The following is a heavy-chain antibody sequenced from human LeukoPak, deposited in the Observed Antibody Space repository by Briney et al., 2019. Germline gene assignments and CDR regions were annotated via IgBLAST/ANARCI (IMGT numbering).Heavy chain of an antibody. D-gene: IGHD3-22*01. J-gene: IGHJ6*03. V-gene: IGHV1-8*01. CDR3: ARSLWGGGYYYYYYYYYMDV. CDR1: GYTFTSYD. CDR2: MNPNSGNT. Sequence: ASVKVSCEASGYTFTSYDINWVRQATGQGLEWMGWMNPNSGNTGYAQKFQGRVTMTRNTSISTAYMELSSLRSEDTAVYYCARSLWGGGYYYYYYYYYMDVWGKGTTVTVSS.